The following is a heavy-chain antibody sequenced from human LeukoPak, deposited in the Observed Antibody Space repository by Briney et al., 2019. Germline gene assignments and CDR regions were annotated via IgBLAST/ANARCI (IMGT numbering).Heavy chain of an antibody. Sequence: GASVKVSCKASGYTFTSYYMHWVRQAPGQGLEWMGIINPSGGSTSYAQKFQGRVTMTRDTSTSTVYMELSSLRSEDTAVYYCARVPYSSSSAAGAFDIWGQGTMVTVSS. CDR3: ARVPYSSSSAAGAFDI. J-gene: IGHJ3*02. CDR2: INPSGGST. D-gene: IGHD6-6*01. CDR1: GYTFTSYY. V-gene: IGHV1-46*01.